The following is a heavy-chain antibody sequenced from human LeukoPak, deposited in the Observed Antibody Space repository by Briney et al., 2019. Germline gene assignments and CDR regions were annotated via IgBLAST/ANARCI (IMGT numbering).Heavy chain of an antibody. V-gene: IGHV4-4*07. CDR3: ARDKGPYCSSTSCYTELDY. CDR1: GDSMEIDY. CDR2: IYNSGST. J-gene: IGHJ4*02. Sequence: SETLSLTCSVSGDSMEIDYWNWIRQPAGKGLEWIGRIYNSGSTNYSPSLKSRVTMSIDTSKSQFSLQLTSVTAADTAVYYCARDKGPYCSSTSCYTELDYWGQGTLVTVSS. D-gene: IGHD2-2*02.